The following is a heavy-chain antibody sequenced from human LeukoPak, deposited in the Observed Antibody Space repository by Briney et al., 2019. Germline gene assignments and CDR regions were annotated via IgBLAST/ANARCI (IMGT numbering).Heavy chain of an antibody. CDR2: INHSGST. CDR3: ARGFGSSGYPSY. Sequence: SETLSLTCAVCGGSFSGYYWSWIRQPPGKGLEWIGEINHSGSTNYNPSLKSRVTISVDTSKNQFSLKLSSVTAADTAVYYCARGFGSSGYPSYWGQGTLVTVSS. J-gene: IGHJ4*02. V-gene: IGHV4-34*01. CDR1: GGSFSGYY. D-gene: IGHD3-22*01.